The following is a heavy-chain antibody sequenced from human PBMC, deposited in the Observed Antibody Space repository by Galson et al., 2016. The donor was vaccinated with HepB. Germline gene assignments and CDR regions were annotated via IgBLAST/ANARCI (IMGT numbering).Heavy chain of an antibody. D-gene: IGHD2-21*02. J-gene: IGHJ4*02. V-gene: IGHV3-48*04. CDR1: GFSFSTYG. CDR2: ISGSRNTI. CDR3: ARAPIVVVTAGIDF. Sequence: SLRLSCAASGFSFSTYGMNWARQAPGKGLEWVSFISGSRNTIHYADSVKGQFTISRDNAKKSLYLQMNSLRAEETAVYYCARAPIVVVTAGIDFWGQGTLVIVSS.